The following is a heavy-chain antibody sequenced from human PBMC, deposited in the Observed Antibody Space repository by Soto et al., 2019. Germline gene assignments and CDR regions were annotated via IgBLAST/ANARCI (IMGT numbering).Heavy chain of an antibody. CDR1: GYTFTSYA. Sequence: ASVKVSCKASGYTFTSYAMHLVRQAPGQRLEWMGWINAGNGNTKYSQKFQGRVTITRDTSASTAYMELSSLRSEDTAVYYCASSSPMTTVTTLDYWGQGTLVNAPQ. J-gene: IGHJ4*02. CDR2: INAGNGNT. V-gene: IGHV1-3*01. D-gene: IGHD4-17*01. CDR3: ASSSPMTTVTTLDY.